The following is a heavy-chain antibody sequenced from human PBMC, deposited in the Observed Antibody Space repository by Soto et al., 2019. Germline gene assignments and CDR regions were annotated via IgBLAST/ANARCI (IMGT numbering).Heavy chain of an antibody. D-gene: IGHD2-2*02. CDR1: GDTFNTFG. V-gene: IGHV1-18*01. J-gene: IGHJ4*02. CDR2: ISGYNGDT. Sequence: QVQLVQSGAEVKMPGASVKVSCKAPGDTFNTFGISWVRQAPGQGLEWMGWISGYNGDTKYAQKFQGRVMMTADTSKTTSYMELRSLNSAETALYYSAREYSTATSCYRVDYWGQGTLVTVSS. CDR3: AREYSTATSCYRVDY.